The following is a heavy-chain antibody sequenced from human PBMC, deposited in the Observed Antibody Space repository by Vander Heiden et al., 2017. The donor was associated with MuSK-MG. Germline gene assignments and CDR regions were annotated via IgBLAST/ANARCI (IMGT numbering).Heavy chain of an antibody. CDR1: GGSISSGDYY. D-gene: IGHD1-26*01. CDR2: IYYSGST. Sequence: QVQLQESGPGLVKPSQTLSLTCTVSGGSISSGDYYWSWIRQPPGKGLEWIGYIYYSGSTYYNPSLKSRVTISVDTSKNQFSLKLRYVNAADTAVYYCSSDGPGSFFAFDIWGEGTMVPVS. CDR3: SSDGPGSFFAFDI. V-gene: IGHV4-30-4*01. J-gene: IGHJ3*02.